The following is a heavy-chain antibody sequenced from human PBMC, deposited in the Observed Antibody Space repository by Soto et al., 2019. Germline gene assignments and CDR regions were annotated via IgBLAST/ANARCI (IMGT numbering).Heavy chain of an antibody. D-gene: IGHD3-9*01. CDR1: GFTFSSYA. CDR2: ISYDGSNK. Sequence: GGSLRLSCAASGFTFSSYAMHWVRQAPGKGLEWVAVISYDGSNKYYADSVKGRFTISRDNSKNTLYLQMNSLRAEDTAVYYCAKDLIGYYDILTGFKANYYYYGMDVWGQGTTVTVSS. V-gene: IGHV3-30-3*01. CDR3: AKDLIGYYDILTGFKANYYYYGMDV. J-gene: IGHJ6*02.